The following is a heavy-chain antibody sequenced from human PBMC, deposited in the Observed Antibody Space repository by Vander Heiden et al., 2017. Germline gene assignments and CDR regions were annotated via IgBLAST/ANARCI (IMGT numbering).Heavy chain of an antibody. CDR2: ISGSDANT. CDR3: AKGSTNYYYFMDV. CDR1: GFTFSTYA. Sequence: EVQLLESGGGLVQPGGSLRPSCAASGFTFSTYAMSWVRQAPGKGLEWVSSISGSDANTYYADSVKGRFTISRDNSKNTLFLQMNSLRAEDTAIYYCAKGSTNYYYFMDVWGQGTTVTVSS. J-gene: IGHJ6*02. V-gene: IGHV3-23*01.